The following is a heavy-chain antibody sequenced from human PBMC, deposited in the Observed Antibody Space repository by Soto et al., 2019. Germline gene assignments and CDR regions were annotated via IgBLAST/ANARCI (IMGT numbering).Heavy chain of an antibody. D-gene: IGHD3-22*01. J-gene: IGHJ2*01. Sequence: PSETLSLTCTVSGASINNNDYYWSWSRQTPGKGLEWIGYVSYSGTTDYIPSLKSRLSMSIDKSQNQFTLTLNSVTAADTATYYCARMSYFYDKWYFDLWGRGTLVTVSS. CDR1: GASINNNDYY. CDR3: ARMSYFYDKWYFDL. V-gene: IGHV4-30-4*01. CDR2: VSYSGTT.